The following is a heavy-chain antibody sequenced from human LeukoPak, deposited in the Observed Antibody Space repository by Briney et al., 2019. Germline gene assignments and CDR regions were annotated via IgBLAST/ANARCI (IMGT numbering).Heavy chain of an antibody. Sequence: GESLKISCKGSGYSFTSYGISWVRQAPGQGLEWMGWISAYNGNTNYAQKLQGRVTMTTDTSTSTAYMELRSLRSDDTAVYYCVRSYGSGSSLEHDYWGQGTLVTVSS. CDR1: GYSFTSYG. CDR2: ISAYNGNT. V-gene: IGHV1-18*01. D-gene: IGHD3-10*01. J-gene: IGHJ4*02. CDR3: VRSYGSGSSLEHDY.